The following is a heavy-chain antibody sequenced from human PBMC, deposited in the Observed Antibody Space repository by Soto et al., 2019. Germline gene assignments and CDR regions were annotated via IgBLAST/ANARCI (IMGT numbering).Heavy chain of an antibody. Sequence: GASVKVSCKASGYTFTSYAMHWVRQAPGQRLEWMGWINAGNGNTRYSQKFQGRVTITRDTSASTAYMELSSLRSEDTAVYYCARDRGQLRLLWFNWFDPWGKGTLVTVSS. J-gene: IGHJ5*02. CDR2: INAGNGNT. CDR3: ARDRGQLRLLWFNWFDP. CDR1: GYTFTSYA. D-gene: IGHD3-10*01. V-gene: IGHV1-3*01.